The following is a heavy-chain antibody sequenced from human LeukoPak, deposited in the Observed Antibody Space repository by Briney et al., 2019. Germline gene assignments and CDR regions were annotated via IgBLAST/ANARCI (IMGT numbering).Heavy chain of an antibody. Sequence: GGSLRLSCAASGFTFSGSALHWVRQASGKGLEWIGRIRSKTNNYATTYAASVTGRFTISRDDAENTAYLQMNSLKTEDTAVYYCARSIAAAGIIDYWGQGTLVTVSS. CDR1: GFTFSGSA. J-gene: IGHJ4*02. CDR3: ARSIAAAGIIDY. V-gene: IGHV3-73*01. D-gene: IGHD6-13*01. CDR2: IRSKTNNYAT.